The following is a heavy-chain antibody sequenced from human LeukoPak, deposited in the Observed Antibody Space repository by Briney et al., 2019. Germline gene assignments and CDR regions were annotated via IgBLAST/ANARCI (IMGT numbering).Heavy chain of an antibody. Sequence: GGSLRLSCAASGFTFSSYEMNWVRQAPGKGLEWVSYISSSGSTIYYADSVKGRFTISRDNAKNSLYLQMNSLRAEDTAVYYCARDSRSSSLKWGQGTLVTVSS. D-gene: IGHD6-13*01. V-gene: IGHV3-48*03. CDR2: ISSSGSTI. CDR1: GFTFSSYE. J-gene: IGHJ4*02. CDR3: ARDSRSSSLK.